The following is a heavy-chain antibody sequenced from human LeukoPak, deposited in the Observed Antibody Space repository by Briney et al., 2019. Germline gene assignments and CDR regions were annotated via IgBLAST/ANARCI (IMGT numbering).Heavy chain of an antibody. CDR3: ARDGSSCPFDY. V-gene: IGHV3-30-3*01. CDR1: GFTFSSYA. J-gene: IGHJ4*02. Sequence: GGSLRLSCAASGFTFSSYAMHWVRHAPGKGLEWVAVISYDGSNKYYADSVKGRFTISRDNSKNTLYLQMNSLRAEDTAVYYCARDGSSCPFDYWGQGTLVTVSS. CDR2: ISYDGSNK. D-gene: IGHD6-13*01.